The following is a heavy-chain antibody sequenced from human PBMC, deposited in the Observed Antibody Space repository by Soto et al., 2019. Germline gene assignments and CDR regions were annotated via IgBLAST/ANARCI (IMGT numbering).Heavy chain of an antibody. D-gene: IGHD4-17*01. CDR3: ARSRYGDYGLHFDY. CDR1: GVSISSNH. J-gene: IGHJ4*02. V-gene: IGHV4-59*01. Sequence: PSETLSLTCTVSGVSISSNHWNWIRQPPGKGLEWIGYIYYSGSTNYNPSLKSRVTISVDTSKNQFSLKLTSVTAADTAVYYCARSRYGDYGLHFDYRGQGTLVTVSS. CDR2: IYYSGST.